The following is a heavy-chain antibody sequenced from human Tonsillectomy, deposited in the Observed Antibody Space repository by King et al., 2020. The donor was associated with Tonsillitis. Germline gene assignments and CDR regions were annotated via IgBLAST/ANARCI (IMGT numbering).Heavy chain of an antibody. Sequence: QLVQSGAEVKKPGESLKISCQASGYSFITYWIGWVRQMPGKGPEWMGIIYPGDSDTRYSPSFQGQVTISADQSISTAYLQWSSLKASDTAMYYCARNPTMMDPFDYWGQGTLVTVSS. J-gene: IGHJ4*02. CDR3: ARNPTMMDPFDY. CDR1: GYSFITYW. CDR2: IYPGDSDT. D-gene: IGHD3-22*01. V-gene: IGHV5-51*01.